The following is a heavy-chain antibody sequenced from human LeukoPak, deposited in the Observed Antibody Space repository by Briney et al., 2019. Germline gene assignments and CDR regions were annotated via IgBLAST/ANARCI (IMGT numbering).Heavy chain of an antibody. CDR3: VRDSGFRSLDY. J-gene: IGHJ4*02. Sequence: QAGGSLRLSCTASGFTFSNYWMTWVRQTPGKGLDWLAQIKGDGSEKYFVDSVKGRFTISRDNAKNSLYLQMNSLRADDTAVYFCVRDSGFRSLDYWGQGTLVTVSS. D-gene: IGHD3-10*01. CDR1: GFTFSNYW. V-gene: IGHV3-7*01. CDR2: IKGDGSEK.